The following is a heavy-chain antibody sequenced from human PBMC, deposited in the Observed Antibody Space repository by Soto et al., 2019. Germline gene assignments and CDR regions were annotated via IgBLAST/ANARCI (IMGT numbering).Heavy chain of an antibody. Sequence: EVQLIESGGGLTQPGGSLRLSCAASGLTVSTKYMNWIRQAPGKGLEWVAALYSGGSAYYEVSVKGRFTVSRDSSKNTLYLQMNSLRVDDTAVYYCASSVFYSGFLDPWGQGALVTVSS. CDR1: GLTVSTKY. V-gene: IGHV3-53*01. J-gene: IGHJ5*02. D-gene: IGHD3-10*01. CDR2: LYSGGSA. CDR3: ASSVFYSGFLDP.